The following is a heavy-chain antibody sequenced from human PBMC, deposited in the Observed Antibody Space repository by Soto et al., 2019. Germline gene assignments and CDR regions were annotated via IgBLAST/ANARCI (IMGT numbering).Heavy chain of an antibody. CDR3: AKVGSDYAQFAHWYFDL. CDR1: GFTFSSYA. D-gene: IGHD1-26*01. J-gene: IGHJ2*01. Sequence: EVQLLESGGGLVQPGGSLRLSCAASGFTFSSYAMTWVRQAPGQGLEWVSAITRSGDYTQYVDSVKGRFTISRDNSKNTLFLQMSSRRAVDTAVYYCAKVGSDYAQFAHWYFDLWGRGTLVTVSS. CDR2: ITRSGDYT. V-gene: IGHV3-23*01.